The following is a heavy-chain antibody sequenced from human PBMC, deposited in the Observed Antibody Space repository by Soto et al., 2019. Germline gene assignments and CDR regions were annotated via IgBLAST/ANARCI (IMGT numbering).Heavy chain of an antibody. J-gene: IGHJ4*02. D-gene: IGHD6-13*01. CDR3: AGSSIAAAWSFDY. Sequence: QVPLVESGGGVVQPGRSLRLSCAASGFTFSSYGMHWVRQAPGKGLEWVAVIWYDGSNKYYADSVKGRFTISRDNSKNTLYLQMNSLRAEDTAVYYCAGSSIAAAWSFDYWGQGTLVTVSS. V-gene: IGHV3-33*01. CDR2: IWYDGSNK. CDR1: GFTFSSYG.